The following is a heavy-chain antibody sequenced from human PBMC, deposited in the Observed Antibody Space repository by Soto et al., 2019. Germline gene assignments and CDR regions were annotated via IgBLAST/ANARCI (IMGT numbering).Heavy chain of an antibody. J-gene: IGHJ4*02. CDR3: ARRTYYYDSSGYYYYFDY. CDR2: IYYSGST. CDR1: GGSISSYY. V-gene: IGHV4-59*08. Sequence: SETLSLTCTVSGGSISSYYWSWIRQPPGKRLEWIGYIYYSGSTNYNPSLKSRVTISVDTSKNQFSLKLSSVTAADTAVYYCARRTYYYDSSGYYYYFDYWGQGTLVTVSS. D-gene: IGHD3-22*01.